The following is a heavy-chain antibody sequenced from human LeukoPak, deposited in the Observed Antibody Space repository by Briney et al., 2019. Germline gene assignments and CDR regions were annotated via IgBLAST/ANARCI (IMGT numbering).Heavy chain of an antibody. CDR3: ARGNAHAFDI. D-gene: IGHD1-1*01. Sequence: GGSLKLSCAASRFTFSSYWMHWVRQAPGKGLVWVSRINTDGSGTSYADSVKGRFTISRDNAKNTLYLQMNSLRAEDTAVYYCARGNAHAFDIWGQGTMVTVSS. J-gene: IGHJ3*02. CDR1: RFTFSSYW. V-gene: IGHV3-74*01. CDR2: INTDGSGT.